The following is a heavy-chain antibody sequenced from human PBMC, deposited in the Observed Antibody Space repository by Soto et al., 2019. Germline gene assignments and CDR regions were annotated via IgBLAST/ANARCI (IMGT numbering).Heavy chain of an antibody. D-gene: IGHD3-10*01. V-gene: IGHV1-18*01. CDR2: ISTYNGNT. CDR3: ARDNPFGELPWFDP. J-gene: IGHJ5*02. Sequence: ASVKVSCKASGYTFTSYGISWVRQAPGQGLEWMGWISTYNGNTNYAQKLQGRVTMTTDTSTSTAYMELRSLRSDDTAVYYCARDNPFGELPWFDPWGQGTLVTVSS. CDR1: GYTFTSYG.